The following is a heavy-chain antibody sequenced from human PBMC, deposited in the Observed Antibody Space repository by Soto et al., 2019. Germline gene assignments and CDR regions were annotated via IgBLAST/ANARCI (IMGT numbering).Heavy chain of an antibody. V-gene: IGHV3-30*18. Sequence: GGSLRLSCGASGFTFSSYGMDWVRQAPGKGLEWVAVISYDGSNKYYADSVKGRFTISRDNSKNTLYLQMNSLRAEDTAVYYCAKATAGYYYYGMDVWGQGTTVTVSS. J-gene: IGHJ6*02. CDR2: ISYDGSNK. D-gene: IGHD1-1*01. CDR3: AKATAGYYYYGMDV. CDR1: GFTFSSYG.